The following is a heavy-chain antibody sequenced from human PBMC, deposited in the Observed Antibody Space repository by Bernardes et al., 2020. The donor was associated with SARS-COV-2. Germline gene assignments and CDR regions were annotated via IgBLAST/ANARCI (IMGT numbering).Heavy chain of an antibody. CDR2: IFYSGNT. Sequence: LSLTCTVSGGSITSSDYYWAWIRRPPGKGLEWIGTIFYSGNTYYNPSLKSRLTISVDTSKNQFSLKLSSLTAADTAVYYCARQEIHPFGHFYGMDVWGQGTTVTVSS. D-gene: IGHD3-3*01. V-gene: IGHV4-39*01. CDR3: ARQEIHPFGHFYGMDV. J-gene: IGHJ6*02. CDR1: GGSITSSDYY.